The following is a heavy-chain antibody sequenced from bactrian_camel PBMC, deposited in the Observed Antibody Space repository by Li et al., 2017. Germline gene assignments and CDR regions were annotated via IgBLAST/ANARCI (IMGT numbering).Heavy chain of an antibody. Sequence: DVQLVESGGDLVQFGGSLRLSCAASGFAFSVAGMSWVRHGPGKGFDWVSTITIGGDGTFYSDSMKGRFTISRDDAKNTLYLQLNSLKTEDTAMYYCTLGYLPNYPTKGQGTQVTVS. D-gene: IGHD2*01. CDR1: GFAFSVAG. CDR2: ITIGGDGT. V-gene: IGHV3S40*01. J-gene: IGHJ4*01.